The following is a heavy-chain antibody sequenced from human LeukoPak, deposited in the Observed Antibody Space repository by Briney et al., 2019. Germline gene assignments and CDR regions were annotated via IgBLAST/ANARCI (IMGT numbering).Heavy chain of an antibody. CDR3: ARVKVVVVPAAMDY. V-gene: IGHV4-34*01. J-gene: IGHJ4*02. Sequence: SETLSLTCAVYGGSFNGYYWSWIRQPPGKGLEWIGEINHSGSTNYNPSLKSRVTISVDTSKNQFSLKLSSVTAADTAVYYCARVKVVVVPAAMDYWGQGTLVTVSS. CDR2: INHSGST. D-gene: IGHD2-2*01. CDR1: GGSFNGYY.